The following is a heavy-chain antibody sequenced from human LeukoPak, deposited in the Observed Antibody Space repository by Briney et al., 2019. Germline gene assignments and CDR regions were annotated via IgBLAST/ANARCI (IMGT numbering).Heavy chain of an antibody. CDR3: ARDLRLYSSSGHFDY. V-gene: IGHV3-30*01. Sequence: KPGRSLRLSCAASGFTFSSYAMHWVRQAPGKGLEWVAVILYDGSYKHYADSVKGRFSISRDNSKNTLYLQMNSLRAEDAAVYYCARDLRLYSSSGHFDYWGQGTLVTVSS. J-gene: IGHJ4*02. CDR1: GFTFSSYA. CDR2: ILYDGSYK. D-gene: IGHD6-13*01.